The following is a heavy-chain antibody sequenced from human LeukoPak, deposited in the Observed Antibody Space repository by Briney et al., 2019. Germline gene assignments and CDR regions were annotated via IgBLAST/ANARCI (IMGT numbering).Heavy chain of an antibody. CDR3: AGETDYYDSSGYSP. J-gene: IGHJ5*02. Sequence: SETLSLTCTVSGGSISSYYWSWIRQPPGKGLEWIGYIYYSGSTNYNPSLKSRVTISVDTSKNQFSLKLSSVTAADTAVYYCAGETDYYDSSGYSPWGQGTLVTVSS. CDR1: GGSISSYY. V-gene: IGHV4-59*01. CDR2: IYYSGST. D-gene: IGHD3-22*01.